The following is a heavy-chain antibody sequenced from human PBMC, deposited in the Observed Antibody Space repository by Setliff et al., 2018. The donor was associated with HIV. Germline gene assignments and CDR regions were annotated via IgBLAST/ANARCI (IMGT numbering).Heavy chain of an antibody. V-gene: IGHV1-2*02. CDR1: GYTFRANY. D-gene: IGHD4-17*01. Sequence: ASVKVSCKASGYTFRANYIHWVRQAPGQGLVWMGWINPFTGGTNYAQKFQGRVTMTRDTSINTAYMELTSLKSDDTAVYYCAKTTPQPHYYYYVDVWGKGTTVTVSS. J-gene: IGHJ6*03. CDR2: INPFTGGT. CDR3: AKTTPQPHYYYYVDV.